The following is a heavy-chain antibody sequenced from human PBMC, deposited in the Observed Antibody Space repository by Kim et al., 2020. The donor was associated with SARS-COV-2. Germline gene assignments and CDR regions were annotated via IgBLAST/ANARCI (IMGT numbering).Heavy chain of an antibody. CDR2: YPVDSDT. Sequence: YPVDSDTGYSPSFKSQVTISADKSISTAYLQWSSLKASDTAMYFCARIGDYWGQGTLVTVSS. V-gene: IGHV5-51*01. CDR3: ARIGDY. D-gene: IGHD2-15*01. J-gene: IGHJ4*02.